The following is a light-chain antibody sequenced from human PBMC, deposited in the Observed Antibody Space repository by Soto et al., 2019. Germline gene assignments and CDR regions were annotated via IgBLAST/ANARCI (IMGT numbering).Light chain of an antibody. Sequence: QSVLTQSPSASASLGASVKLTCTLSSGHSSYAIAWHQQQPEKGPRYLMKLNSDGSHSRGDGIPDRFSGSSSGAERYLTISTLQSEDEADYYCQTWGTGIHVFGSGTKLIVL. CDR1: SGHSSYA. V-gene: IGLV4-69*01. CDR2: LNSDGSH. CDR3: QTWGTGIHV. J-gene: IGLJ1*01.